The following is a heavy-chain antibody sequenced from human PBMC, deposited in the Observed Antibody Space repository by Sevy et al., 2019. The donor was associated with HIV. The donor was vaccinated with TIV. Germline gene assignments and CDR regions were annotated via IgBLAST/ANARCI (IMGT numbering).Heavy chain of an antibody. Sequence: SETLSLTCTVSGGSISSYYWSWIRQPPGKGLEWIGYIYYSGSTNYNPSLKSRVTISVDTSKNQFSLKRSSVTVSDTAVYYCARGEFGVVIMRFYYYYMDVWGNGTTVTVS. J-gene: IGHJ6*03. CDR2: IYYSGST. CDR1: GGSISSYY. CDR3: ARGEFGVVIMRFYYYYMDV. D-gene: IGHD3-3*01. V-gene: IGHV4-59*01.